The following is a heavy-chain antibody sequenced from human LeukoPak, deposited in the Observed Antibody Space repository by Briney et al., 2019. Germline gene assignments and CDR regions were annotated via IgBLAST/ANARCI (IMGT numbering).Heavy chain of an antibody. J-gene: IGHJ6*03. CDR1: GGSISSYY. V-gene: IGHV4-4*07. CDR3: ASANTYSSAYYIYYYYMDV. D-gene: IGHD3-22*01. Sequence: SETLSLTCTASGGSISSYYWSWIRQPAGKGLEWIGRIYTSGSTNYNPSLKSRVTISVDKSNNQFSLNLSSVTAADTAVYYCASANTYSSAYYIYYYYMDVWGKGTTVTISS. CDR2: IYTSGST.